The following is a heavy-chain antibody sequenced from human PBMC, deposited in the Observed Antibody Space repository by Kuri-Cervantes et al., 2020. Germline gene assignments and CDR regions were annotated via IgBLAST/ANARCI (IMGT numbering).Heavy chain of an antibody. CDR2: ISGSGGST. V-gene: IGHV3-23*01. CDR1: GFTFSNAW. J-gene: IGHJ4*02. D-gene: IGHD6-6*01. CDR3: AKDSLEYSSSARDY. Sequence: GGSLRLSCAASGFTFSNAWMSWVRQAPGKGLEWVSAISGSGGSTYYADSVKGRFTISRDNSKNTLYLQMNSLRAEDTAVYYCAKDSLEYSSSARDYWGQGTLVTVSS.